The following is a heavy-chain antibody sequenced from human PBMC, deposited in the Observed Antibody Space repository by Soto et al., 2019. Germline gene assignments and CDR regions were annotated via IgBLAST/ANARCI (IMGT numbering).Heavy chain of an antibody. CDR3: ARFRRDGYNLDY. J-gene: IGHJ4*02. CDR1: GFTFSSYS. CDR2: ISSSTSYM. D-gene: IGHD5-12*01. V-gene: IGHV3-21*01. Sequence: EVQLVESGGGLVKPGGSLRLSCAASGFTFSSYSMNWVRQAPGKGLEWVSSISSSTSYMYYADSVKGRFTISRDNARNSLYLQMIRLRAEDTAVYYCARFRRDGYNLDYWGQGTLVTVSS.